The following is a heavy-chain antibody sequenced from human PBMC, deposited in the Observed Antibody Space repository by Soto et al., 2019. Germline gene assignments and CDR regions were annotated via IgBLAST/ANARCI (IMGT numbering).Heavy chain of an antibody. CDR3: ASSAAGNYYYGMDV. CDR2: IIPIFGTT. CDR1: GGTFSRYG. J-gene: IGHJ6*02. Sequence: QVQLVQSGAEMKKPGSSVKVSCKASGGTFSRYGISWVRQAPGHGLEWMGGIIPIFGTTNYAQKFQGRVTITADESTSTAYMELSSLRSEDTAVYYCASSAAGNYYYGMDVWGQGTTVTVSS. D-gene: IGHD2-15*01. V-gene: IGHV1-69*12.